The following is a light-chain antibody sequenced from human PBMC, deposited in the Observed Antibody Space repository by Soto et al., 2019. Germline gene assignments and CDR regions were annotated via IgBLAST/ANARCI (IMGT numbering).Light chain of an antibody. CDR3: LLYYGGQLGV. J-gene: IGLJ3*02. V-gene: IGLV7-43*01. Sequence: QAVVTQEPSLTVSPGGTVTLTCATSTGAVTSGYYPNWFQQKPGQAPGALIYSTNNKYSWTPARFSGSLLGGKAALTLSGVQPEGEADYYCLLYYGGQLGVFGGGTKLTVL. CDR2: STN. CDR1: TGAVTSGYY.